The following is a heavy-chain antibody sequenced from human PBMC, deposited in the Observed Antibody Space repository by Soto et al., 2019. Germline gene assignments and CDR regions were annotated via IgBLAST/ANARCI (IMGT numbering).Heavy chain of an antibody. CDR3: ARAVPGRDTAMDDYFDY. D-gene: IGHD5-18*01. V-gene: IGHV4-30-4*01. CDR2: IYYSGST. CDR1: GGSISSGDYY. Sequence: SETLSLTCTVSGGSISSGDYYWSWIRQPPGKGLEWIGYIYYSGSTYYNPSLKSRVTISVDTSKNQFSLKLSSVTAADTAVYYCARAVPGRDTAMDDYFDYWGQGTLVTVSS. J-gene: IGHJ4*02.